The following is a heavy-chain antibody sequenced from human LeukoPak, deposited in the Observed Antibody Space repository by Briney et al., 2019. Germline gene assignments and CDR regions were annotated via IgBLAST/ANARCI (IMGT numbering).Heavy chain of an antibody. V-gene: IGHV1-2*02. CDR2: INPNSGGT. Sequence: GALVKVSCKASGYTFTGYYMHWVRQAPGQGLEWMGWINPNSGGTNYAQKFQGRVTMTRDTSISTAYMELSRLRSDDTAVYYCAREFSADYYDSSGYVEDWGQGTLVTVSS. CDR1: GYTFTGYY. J-gene: IGHJ4*02. CDR3: AREFSADYYDSSGYVED. D-gene: IGHD3-22*01.